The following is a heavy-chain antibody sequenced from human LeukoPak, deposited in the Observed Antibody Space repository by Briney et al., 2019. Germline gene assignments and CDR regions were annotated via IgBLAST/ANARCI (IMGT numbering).Heavy chain of an antibody. CDR1: GFTFSTYV. J-gene: IGHJ4*02. Sequence: PGGSLRLPCSVSGFTFSTYVMHWVRQAPGKGLEYVSAISSNGDNTYYADSVMGRFTISRDNSKNTLYLQMSSLRADDTAVYYCVRGTGYWGQGTLVTVSS. CDR2: ISSNGDNT. V-gene: IGHV3-64D*06. CDR3: VRGTGY.